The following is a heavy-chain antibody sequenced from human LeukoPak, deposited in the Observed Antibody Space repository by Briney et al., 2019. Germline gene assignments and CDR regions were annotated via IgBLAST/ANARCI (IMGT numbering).Heavy chain of an antibody. CDR3: ARVGPTHYYYMDV. CDR2: VYTSGST. V-gene: IGHV4-61*02. Sequence: PSETLSLTCTVSGGSISSDNYSWSWIRQPAGKGLEWIGRVYTSGSTHYNPSLKSRVTISVDTSKNQFSLKLSSVTAADTAVYYCARVGPTHYYYMDVWGKGTTVTVSS. J-gene: IGHJ6*03. CDR1: GGSISSDNYS. D-gene: IGHD3-16*01.